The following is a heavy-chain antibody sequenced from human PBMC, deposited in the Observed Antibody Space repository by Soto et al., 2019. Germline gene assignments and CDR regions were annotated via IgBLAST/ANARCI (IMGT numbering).Heavy chain of an antibody. CDR1: GGSISSSSYY. J-gene: IGHJ6*03. Sequence: PSETLSLTCTVSGGSISSSSYYWGWIRQPPGKGLEWIGSIYYSGSTYYNPSLKSRVTISVDTSKNQFSLKLSSVTAADTAVYYCATGEYYYYMDVWGKETTVTVSS. V-gene: IGHV4-39*01. CDR3: ATGEYYYYMDV. CDR2: IYYSGST. D-gene: IGHD3-10*01.